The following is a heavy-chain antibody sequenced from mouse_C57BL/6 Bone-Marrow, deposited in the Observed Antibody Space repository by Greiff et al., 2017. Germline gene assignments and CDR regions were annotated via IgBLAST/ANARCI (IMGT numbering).Heavy chain of an antibody. V-gene: IGHV1-72*01. CDR1: GYTFTSYW. D-gene: IGHD1-1*02. Sequence: QVQLQQSGAELMKPGASVKLSCKASGYTFTSYWMHWVKQRPGRGLEWIGRIDPNSGGTKYNEKFKSKATLTVDKPTSTAYMQLSSLTSEDSAVYYCARGSPWYFDFWGTGTTVTVSS. J-gene: IGHJ1*03. CDR3: ARGSPWYFDF. CDR2: IDPNSGGT.